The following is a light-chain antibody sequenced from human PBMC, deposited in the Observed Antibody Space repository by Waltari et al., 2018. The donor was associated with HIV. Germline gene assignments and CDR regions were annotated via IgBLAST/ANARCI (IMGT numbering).Light chain of an antibody. Sequence: EIVLTQSPAPLSLSPGERATLSFRASQSVSNNYLAWYQQKPGQAPRLLIYGASIRATGIPDRFSGSGSGTDFTLTISRLKPEDFAVYYCQLYGGSPPYSFGRGTKLEIK. CDR3: QLYGGSPPYS. J-gene: IGKJ2*03. CDR2: GAS. CDR1: QSVSNNY. V-gene: IGKV3-20*01.